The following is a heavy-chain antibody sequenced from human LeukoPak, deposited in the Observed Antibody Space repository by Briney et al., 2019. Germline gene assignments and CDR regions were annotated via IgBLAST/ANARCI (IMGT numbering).Heavy chain of an antibody. CDR1: GFTFDNYA. V-gene: IGHV3-9*01. CDR3: AKVRWTYSSGYFFDY. CDR2: ISWNSGYI. J-gene: IGHJ4*02. Sequence: PGGSLRLSCAASGFTFDNYAMHWVRQAPGKGLEWLSIISWNSGYIGYADSVKGRFTISRYNAKKSLDLQMNSLRAEDTAFYYCAKVRWTYSSGYFFDYWGQGTLVTVSS. D-gene: IGHD6-19*01.